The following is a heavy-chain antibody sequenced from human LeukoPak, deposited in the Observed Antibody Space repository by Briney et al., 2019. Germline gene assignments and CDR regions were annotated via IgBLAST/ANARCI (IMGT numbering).Heavy chain of an antibody. CDR2: IIPILGIA. CDR3: ARSYYDSSGYGGY. Sequence: SVKVSCKASGGSFSSYAISWVRQAPGQGLEWMGRIIPILGIANYAQKFQGRVTITADKSTSTAYMELSSLRSEDTAVYYCARSYYDSSGYGGYWGQGTLVTVSS. D-gene: IGHD3-22*01. J-gene: IGHJ4*02. V-gene: IGHV1-69*04. CDR1: GGSFSSYA.